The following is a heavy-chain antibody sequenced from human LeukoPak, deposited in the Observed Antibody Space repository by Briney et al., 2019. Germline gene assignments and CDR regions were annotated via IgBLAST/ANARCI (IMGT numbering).Heavy chain of an antibody. CDR2: IYYSGST. J-gene: IGHJ5*02. CDR1: GGSISNYY. V-gene: IGHV4-59*01. Sequence: SETLSLTCTVSGGSISNYYWSWLRQPPGKGLEWVGYIYYSGSTKYNSSLKSRVTISVDTSKNQFSLKLSSVTAADTAVYYCVRGARCSSWPLEWFDPWGQGTLVTVSS. CDR3: VRGARCSSWPLEWFDP. D-gene: IGHD6-13*01.